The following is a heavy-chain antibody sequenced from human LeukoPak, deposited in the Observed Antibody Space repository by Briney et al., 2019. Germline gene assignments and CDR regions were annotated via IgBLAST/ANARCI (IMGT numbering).Heavy chain of an antibody. D-gene: IGHD6-19*01. V-gene: IGHV3-9*01. Sequence: GRSLRLSCAASGFTFDDYAMHWVRQAPGKGLEWVSGISWNSGSIGYADSVKGRFTISRDNAKNSLYLQMNSLRAEDTALYYCAKGQYPWLGAFDIWGQGTMVTVSS. CDR2: ISWNSGSI. J-gene: IGHJ3*02. CDR3: AKGQYPWLGAFDI. CDR1: GFTFDDYA.